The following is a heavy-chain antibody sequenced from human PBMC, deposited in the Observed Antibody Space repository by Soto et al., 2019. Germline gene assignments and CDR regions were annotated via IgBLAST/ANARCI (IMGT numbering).Heavy chain of an antibody. V-gene: IGHV3-21*01. CDR2: ISSRSDI. CDR3: AREYTAWPLAYGLDV. D-gene: IGHD2-2*02. CDR1: GFTFSTYS. J-gene: IGHJ6*02. Sequence: GGSLRLSCVGSGFTFSTYSINWVRQAPGKGLEWVSSISSRSDIYYADSVKGRFTISRDNAKNSVSLQMNSLRAEDTAVYYCAREYTAWPLAYGLDVWGQGTPVTVSS.